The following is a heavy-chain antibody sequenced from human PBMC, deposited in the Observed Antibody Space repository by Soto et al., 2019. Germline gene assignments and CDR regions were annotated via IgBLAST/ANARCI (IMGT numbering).Heavy chain of an antibody. V-gene: IGHV4-31*03. D-gene: IGHD2-2*01. CDR3: ARGLRSGARIGYCSSTSCPPRFDP. J-gene: IGHJ5*02. CDR2: FYYSGST. Sequence: QVQLQESGPGLVKPSQTLSLTCTVSGGSISSGGYYWSWIRQHPGKGLEWLGFFYYSGSTYYNPSIKSRGTRSVDSSKNQFSLKLSSVTAADTAVYYCARGLRSGARIGYCSSTSCPPRFDPWGQGTLVT. CDR1: GGSISSGGYY.